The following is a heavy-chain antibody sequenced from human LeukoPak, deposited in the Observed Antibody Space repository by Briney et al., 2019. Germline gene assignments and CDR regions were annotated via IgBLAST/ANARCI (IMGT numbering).Heavy chain of an antibody. V-gene: IGHV3-21*01. CDR2: ISSGSSYI. CDR3: ARDLGHTGYDLYDY. D-gene: IGHD5-12*01. J-gene: IGHJ4*02. CDR1: GFTFSSYT. Sequence: GGSLRLSCAASGFTFSSYTMNWVRQAPGKGLEWVSSISSGSSYIFNADSVRGRFTISRDNARNSLYLQMNSLRTEDTAVYYCARDLGHTGYDLYDYWGQGTLVTVSS.